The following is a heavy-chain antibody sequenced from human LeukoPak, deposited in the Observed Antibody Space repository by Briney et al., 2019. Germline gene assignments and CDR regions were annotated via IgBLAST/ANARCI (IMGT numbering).Heavy chain of an antibody. Sequence: SETLSLTCTVSGGSISSSSYYWGWIRQPPGKGLEWIGSIYYSGSTNYNPSLKSRVTISVDTSKNQFSLKLSSVTAADTAVYYCARDLGLYYDILTGYPYDAFDIWGQGTMVTVSS. CDR1: GGSISSSSYY. CDR2: IYYSGST. CDR3: ARDLGLYYDILTGYPYDAFDI. V-gene: IGHV4-39*07. D-gene: IGHD3-9*01. J-gene: IGHJ3*02.